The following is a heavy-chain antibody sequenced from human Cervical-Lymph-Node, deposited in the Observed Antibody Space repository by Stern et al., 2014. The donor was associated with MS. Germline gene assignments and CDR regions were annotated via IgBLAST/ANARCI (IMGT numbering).Heavy chain of an antibody. J-gene: IGHJ4*02. CDR1: GYSFTANW. CDR2: SYPGDSDT. CDR3: ARDYGDYAFDY. D-gene: IGHD4-17*01. Sequence: EAQLVESGAEAKKPGESLKISCKGSGYSFTANWIAWVRQMPGKGLEWMGISYPGDSDTRYSPSFQGQVTISADKSISTACLQWSSLKASDTAMYYCARDYGDYAFDYWGQGTLVTVSS. V-gene: IGHV5-51*01.